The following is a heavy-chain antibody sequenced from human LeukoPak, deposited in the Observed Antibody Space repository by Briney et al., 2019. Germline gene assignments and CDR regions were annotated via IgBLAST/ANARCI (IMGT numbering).Heavy chain of an antibody. D-gene: IGHD3-16*01. CDR2: ITGSGYT. CDR3: AKLGGQEFYNYYVGV. V-gene: IGHV3-23*01. CDR1: GISFENYA. Sequence: PGGSLLLSCVASGISFENYAMSWVRPAPGKGLEWVSSITGSGYTQNAESVKGRFTISRDNSNNTLYLQMNSLRAEDTVVYYCAKLGGQEFYNYYVGVWGKGTTVAVSS. J-gene: IGHJ6*03.